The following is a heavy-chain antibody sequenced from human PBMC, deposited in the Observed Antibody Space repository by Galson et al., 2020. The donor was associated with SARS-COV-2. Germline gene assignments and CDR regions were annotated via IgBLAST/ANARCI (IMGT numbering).Heavy chain of an antibody. CDR2: IYYNGST. J-gene: IGHJ6*02. D-gene: IGHD1-20*01. CDR3: AREISGTTSFYNYGLGV. Sequence: ASETLSLTCTVSGGSINRGGYYWTWIRQHPGKGLEWIGHIYYNGSTHYNPSLKSRISISVDTSKNQFSLRLSSVTAADSAVYYCAREISGTTSFYNYGLGVWGQGSTVTVSS. CDR1: GGSINRGGYY. V-gene: IGHV4-31*03.